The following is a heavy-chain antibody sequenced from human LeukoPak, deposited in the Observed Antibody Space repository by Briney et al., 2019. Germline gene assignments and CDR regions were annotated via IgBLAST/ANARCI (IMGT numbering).Heavy chain of an antibody. CDR3: ARCSGGTCHHSDDY. CDR2: ISYGSSDI. CDR1: GFTFRSYS. D-gene: IGHD2-15*01. V-gene: IGHV3-21*01. J-gene: IGHJ4*02. Sequence: GGSLRLSCAASGFTFRSYSMNWARQAPGKGLEWVSSISYGSSDIYYADSVKGRFTISRDNAKNSLFLQMNSLRAEDTAVYYCARCSGGTCHHSDDYWGQGTLVTVSS.